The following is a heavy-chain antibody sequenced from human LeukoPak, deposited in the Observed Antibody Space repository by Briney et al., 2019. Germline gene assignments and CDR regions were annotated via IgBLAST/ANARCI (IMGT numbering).Heavy chain of an antibody. CDR2: INPNSGGT. CDR3: ARVAGTLFNYHFDY. Sequence: ASVKVSCKASEYTFTGYYMHWVRQAPGQGLEWMGWINPNSGGTNYAQKFQGRVTMTRDTSISTAYMELSRLRSDDTAVYYCARVAGTLFNYHFDYWGQGTLVTVSS. J-gene: IGHJ4*02. D-gene: IGHD4-11*01. V-gene: IGHV1-2*02. CDR1: EYTFTGYY.